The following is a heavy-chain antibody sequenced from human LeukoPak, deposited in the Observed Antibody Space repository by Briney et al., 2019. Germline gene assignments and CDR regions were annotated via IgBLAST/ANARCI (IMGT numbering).Heavy chain of an antibody. J-gene: IGHJ4*02. V-gene: IGHV4-59*01. CDR1: GGSISSYY. D-gene: IGHD6-13*01. Sequence: SETLSLTCTVSGGSISSYYWSWIRQPPGKGLEWIGYIYYSGSTNYNPSLKSRATISVDTSKNQFSLKLSSVTAADTAVYYCARGSGSSSWYYFDYWGQGTLVTVSS. CDR2: IYYSGST. CDR3: ARGSGSSSWYYFDY.